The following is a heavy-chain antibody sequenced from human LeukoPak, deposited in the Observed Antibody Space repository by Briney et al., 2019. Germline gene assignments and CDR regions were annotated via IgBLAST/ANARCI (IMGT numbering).Heavy chain of an antibody. D-gene: IGHD3-10*01. CDR3: ARDVYGSGSAYYFDY. CDR2: ISSSSSTI. J-gene: IGHJ4*02. Sequence: PGGSLRLSCAASGFTFSSYSMNWVRQAPGKGLEWVSYISSSSSTIYYADSVKGRFTISRDNAKNSLYLQMNSLRAEDTAVYYCARDVYGSGSAYYFDYWGQGTLVTVSS. V-gene: IGHV3-48*01. CDR1: GFTFSSYS.